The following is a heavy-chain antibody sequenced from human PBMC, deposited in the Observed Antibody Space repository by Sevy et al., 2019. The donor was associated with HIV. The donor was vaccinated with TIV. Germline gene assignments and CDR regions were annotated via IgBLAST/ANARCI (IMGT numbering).Heavy chain of an antibody. CDR1: GFTSSNAW. CDR3: TTGRYSSSMYFEH. J-gene: IGHJ4*02. CDR2: VKSKADGGTT. D-gene: IGHD6-6*01. V-gene: IGHV3-15*01. Sequence: GGSLRLSCAASGFTSSNAWMTWVRQAPGKGLEWVGRVKSKADGGTTDYGAPVKGRFTISGDDSKSTVYLQMNSLKSEDTGVYYSTTGRYSSSMYFEHWGQGTLVTVSS.